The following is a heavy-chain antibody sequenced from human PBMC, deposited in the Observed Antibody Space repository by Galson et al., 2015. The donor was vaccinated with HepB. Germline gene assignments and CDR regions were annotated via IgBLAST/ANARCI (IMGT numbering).Heavy chain of an antibody. V-gene: IGHV4-39*01. CDR3: ARHQRYYGDDSAFDI. D-gene: IGHD4-17*01. J-gene: IGHJ3*02. Sequence: ETLSLTCTVSGGSISSSSYYWGWIRQPPGKGLEWIGSIYYSGSTYYNPSLKSRVTISVDTSKNQFSLKLSSVTAADTAVYYCARHQRYYGDDSAFDIWGQGTMVTVSS. CDR2: IYYSGST. CDR1: GGSISSSSYY.